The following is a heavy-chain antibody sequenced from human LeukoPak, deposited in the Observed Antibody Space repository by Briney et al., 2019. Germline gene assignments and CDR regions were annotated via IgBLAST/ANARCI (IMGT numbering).Heavy chain of an antibody. V-gene: IGHV3-30*04. CDR3: AKVGSSGYYSPPFFDI. CDR1: GFTFSSYA. D-gene: IGHD3-22*01. CDR2: ISYDGSNK. J-gene: IGHJ3*02. Sequence: GGSLRLSCAASGFTFSSYAMHWVRQAPGKGLEWVAVISYDGSNKKYGDSVKGRFTISRDNSKNTLDLQMNSLRAEDTAVYYCAKVGSSGYYSPPFFDIWGQGTMVTVSS.